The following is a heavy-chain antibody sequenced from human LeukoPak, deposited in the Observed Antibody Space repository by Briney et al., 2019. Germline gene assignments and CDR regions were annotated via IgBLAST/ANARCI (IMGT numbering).Heavy chain of an antibody. CDR2: IYHSGGT. V-gene: IGHV4-38-2*02. D-gene: IGHD6-13*01. Sequence: SETLSLTCTVSGYSISSGYYWGWIRQPPGKGLEWIGSIYHSGGTYYNPSLKSRVTISVDTSKNQFSLKLNSVTAADTALYYCARFVGSSWLAFDIWGQGTMVTVSS. J-gene: IGHJ3*02. CDR3: ARFVGSSWLAFDI. CDR1: GYSISSGYY.